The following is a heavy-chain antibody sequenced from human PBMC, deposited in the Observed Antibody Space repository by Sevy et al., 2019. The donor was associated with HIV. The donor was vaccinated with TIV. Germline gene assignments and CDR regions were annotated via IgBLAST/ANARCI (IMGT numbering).Heavy chain of an antibody. J-gene: IGHJ4*02. CDR2: FGSSGSLI. D-gene: IGHD4-17*01. CDR3: TRALPPSATTVAHFDY. CDR1: GFTFSSFE. V-gene: IGHV3-48*03. Sequence: GGSLRLSCAASGFTFSSFEMNWVRQTPGKGLEWVSFFGSSGSLIYYADSEKGRFTISRDNAKNSLYLQMNSLRAEDTGVYYCTRALPPSATTVAHFDYWGQGTLVTVSS.